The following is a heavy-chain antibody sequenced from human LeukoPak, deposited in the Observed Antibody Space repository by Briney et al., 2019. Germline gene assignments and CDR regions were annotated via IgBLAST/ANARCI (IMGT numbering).Heavy chain of an antibody. D-gene: IGHD3-22*01. J-gene: IGHJ4*02. CDR3: ARVSSSFYFYFDY. CDR1: GGSISTYY. CDR2: ISYNGNT. V-gene: IGHV4-59*01. Sequence: PSETLSLTCSVSGGSISTYYWSWIRQSPGKGLEWIGYISYNGNTNYNPSLKSRVTISVDTSKNQFSLKLSSVTAADTAVYYCARVSSSFYFYFDYWGQGTLVTVSS.